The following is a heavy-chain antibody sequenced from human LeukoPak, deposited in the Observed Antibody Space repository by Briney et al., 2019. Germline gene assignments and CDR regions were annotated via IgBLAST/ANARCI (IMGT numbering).Heavy chain of an antibody. J-gene: IGHJ4*02. CDR1: GFTFSSYA. CDR3: AGFYGAAYFDY. CDR2: IYSGGST. D-gene: IGHD4-17*01. Sequence: GSLRLSCAASGFTFSSYATSWVRQAPGKGLEWVSVIYSGGSTYYADSVKGRFTISRDNSKNTLYLQMNSLRAEDTAVYYCAGFYGAAYFDYWGQGTLVTVSS. V-gene: IGHV3-66*01.